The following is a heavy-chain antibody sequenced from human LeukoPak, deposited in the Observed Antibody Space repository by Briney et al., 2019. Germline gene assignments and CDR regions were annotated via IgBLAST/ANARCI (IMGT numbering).Heavy chain of an antibody. CDR1: GFTFSSFG. Sequence: GGSLRLSCVASGFTFSSFGMHWVRQAPGKGLEWVAFIRFDGSNKYYADSVKGRFTISRDNSKNTLYLQMNSLRPEDTAVYYCARDQWLDYWGRGTLVTVSS. CDR3: ARDQWLDY. J-gene: IGHJ4*02. D-gene: IGHD6-19*01. V-gene: IGHV3-30*02. CDR2: IRFDGSNK.